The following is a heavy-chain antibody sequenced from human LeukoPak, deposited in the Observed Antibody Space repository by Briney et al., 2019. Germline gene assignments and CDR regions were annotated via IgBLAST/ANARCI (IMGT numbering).Heavy chain of an antibody. D-gene: IGHD1-20*01. CDR1: GYSFTSYW. Sequence: GESLRISCKGSGYSFTSYWISWVRQMARTGLEWMGRIDPSDSYTNYSPSFQGHVTMSADKSISTAYLQWSSPKASDTAIYYCARGSYLTADYWGQGTLVTVSS. CDR3: ARGSYLTADY. J-gene: IGHJ4*02. CDR2: IDPSDSYT. V-gene: IGHV5-10-1*01.